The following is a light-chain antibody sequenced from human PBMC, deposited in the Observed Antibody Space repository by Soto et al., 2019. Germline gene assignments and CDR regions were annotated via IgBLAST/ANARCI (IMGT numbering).Light chain of an antibody. Sequence: DIQVTQSPSSLSASVGDRVTITCQASQDVRKYLSWYQQKARKAPKLLIYDASNLETGVPSRFSGSGSGTDFTLTISSLQPEDFATYYCQQYNAYYSFGQGTKVDI. J-gene: IGKJ2*03. V-gene: IGKV1-33*01. CDR2: DAS. CDR3: QQYNAYYS. CDR1: QDVRKY.